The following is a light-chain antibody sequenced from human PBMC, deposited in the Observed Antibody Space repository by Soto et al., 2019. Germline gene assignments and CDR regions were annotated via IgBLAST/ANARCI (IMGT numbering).Light chain of an antibody. CDR2: DVT. Sequence: QSALTQPRSVSGSPGQSVTISCTGTSSDVGGYNRVSWFQQHPGKAPKLMNYDVTNRPSGVPDRFSGSKSGNTASLTISGLQAEDEADYYCCSYAGTYTYVFGTGTKVTVL. V-gene: IGLV2-11*01. CDR1: SSDVGGYNR. CDR3: CSYAGTYTYV. J-gene: IGLJ1*01.